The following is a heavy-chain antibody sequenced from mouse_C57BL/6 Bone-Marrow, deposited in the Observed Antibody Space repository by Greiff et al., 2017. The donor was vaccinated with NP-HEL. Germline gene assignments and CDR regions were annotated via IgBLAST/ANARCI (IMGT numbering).Heavy chain of an antibody. J-gene: IGHJ3*01. CDR2: ISSGGSYT. CDR3: ANFAY. CDR1: GFTFSSYG. Sequence: EVQVVESGVDLVKPGGSLKLSCAASGFTFSSYGMSWVRQTPDKRLEWVATISSGGSYTYYPDSVKGRFTISRDNAKNTLYLQMSSLKSEDTAMYYCANFAYWGQGTLVTVSA. V-gene: IGHV5-6*01.